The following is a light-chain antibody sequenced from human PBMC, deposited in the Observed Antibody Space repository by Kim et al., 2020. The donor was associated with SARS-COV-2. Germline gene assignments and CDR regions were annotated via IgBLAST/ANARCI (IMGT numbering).Light chain of an antibody. CDR1: NIGSKS. J-gene: IGLJ2*01. Sequence: SYELTQPPSVSVAPGKTARITCGGNNIGSKSVHWYQRKPGQAPVLVIYYDSDRPSGIPERFSGYNSGNTATLTISRVEAGDEADYYCQVWDSSSDHPVFGGGTQLTVL. CDR3: QVWDSSSDHPV. CDR2: YDS. V-gene: IGLV3-21*04.